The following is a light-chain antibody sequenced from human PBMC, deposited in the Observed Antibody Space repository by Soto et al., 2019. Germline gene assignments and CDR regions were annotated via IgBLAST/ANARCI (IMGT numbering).Light chain of an antibody. CDR3: QSYDSTLSARYV. Sequence: QSALTQPPSVSGSPGQSVTIPCTGTYSDIGAYNYVSWYQQRPGEAPKLIIYEVSKRPSGVPDRFSASTSGTSASLAITGLQAEDEGDYYCQSYDSTLSARYVFGTGTKLTVL. CDR1: YSDIGAYNY. J-gene: IGLJ1*01. CDR2: EVS. V-gene: IGLV2-8*01.